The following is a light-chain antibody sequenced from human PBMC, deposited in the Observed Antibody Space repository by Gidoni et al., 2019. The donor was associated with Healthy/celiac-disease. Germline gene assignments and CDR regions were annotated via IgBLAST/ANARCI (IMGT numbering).Light chain of an antibody. V-gene: IGKV1-9*01. J-gene: IGKJ4*01. CDR2: AAS. CDR1: QGISSY. Sequence: DIQLTQSPSFLSASVGDSVTITFRASQGISSYLAWYQQKPGKAPKLLIYAASTLQSGVPSRFSGRGSGIEFTLTISTLQPEDFATYYCQQLNSYPLTFGGGTKVEIK. CDR3: QQLNSYPLT.